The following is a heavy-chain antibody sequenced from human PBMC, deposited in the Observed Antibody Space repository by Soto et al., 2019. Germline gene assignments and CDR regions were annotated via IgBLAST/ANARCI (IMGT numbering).Heavy chain of an antibody. Sequence: ASVKVSCKASGYTFPSYDINWVRQATGQGLEWMGWMNPNSGNTGYAQKFQGRVTMTRNTSISTAYMELSSLRSEDTAVYYCARKRITMVRGVIFYYYYGMDVWGQGTTVTVSS. CDR2: MNPNSGNT. V-gene: IGHV1-8*01. CDR3: ARKRITMVRGVIFYYYYGMDV. J-gene: IGHJ6*02. CDR1: GYTFPSYD. D-gene: IGHD3-10*01.